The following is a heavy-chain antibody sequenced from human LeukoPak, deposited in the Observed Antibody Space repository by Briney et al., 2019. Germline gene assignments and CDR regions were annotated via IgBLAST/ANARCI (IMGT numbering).Heavy chain of an antibody. J-gene: IGHJ4*02. D-gene: IGHD3-3*01. Sequence: SETLSLTCTVSGGSISTYYWSWIRQPPGKGLEWIGYIYYSGSTNYNPSLKSRVAISVDASKNQFSLKVDSVTTADTAVYYCARGDYDFWSGNWRFDTWGQGTLVTVSS. V-gene: IGHV4-59*01. CDR3: ARGDYDFWSGNWRFDT. CDR2: IYYSGST. CDR1: GGSISTYY.